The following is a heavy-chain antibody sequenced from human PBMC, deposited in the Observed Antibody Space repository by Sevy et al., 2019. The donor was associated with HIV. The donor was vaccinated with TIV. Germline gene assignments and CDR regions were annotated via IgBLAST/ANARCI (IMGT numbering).Heavy chain of an antibody. V-gene: IGHV6-1*01. Sequence: SQTLSLTCAISGDSVSSNSAAWNWIRQSPSRGLEWLGRTYNRSKWYNDYAVSVKSRITINPDTSKNQFSLQLNSVPPEDTAVYYCARDHEAITGTTRKPYYYYGTDVWGQGTTVTVSS. CDR1: GDSVSSNSAA. D-gene: IGHD1-7*01. CDR3: ARDHEAITGTTRKPYYYYGTDV. J-gene: IGHJ6*02. CDR2: TYNRSKWYN.